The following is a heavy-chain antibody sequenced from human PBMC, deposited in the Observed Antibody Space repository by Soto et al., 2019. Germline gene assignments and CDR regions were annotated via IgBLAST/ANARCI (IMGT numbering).Heavy chain of an antibody. CDR1: GFTFSDYY. Sequence: QVQLVESGGGLVKPGGSLRLSCAASGFTFSDYYMSWIRQAPGRGLQWVSYIRTSGSTMYYADSVKGRFTVSRDNAKNSLYLRMNRLRAEDTAVYYCARGLWNVDLWGRGTLVTVSS. J-gene: IGHJ2*01. CDR2: IRTSGSTM. CDR3: ARGLWNVDL. D-gene: IGHD3-16*01. V-gene: IGHV3-11*01.